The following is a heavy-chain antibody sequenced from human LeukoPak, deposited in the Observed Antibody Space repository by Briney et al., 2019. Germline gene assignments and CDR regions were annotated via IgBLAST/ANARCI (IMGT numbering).Heavy chain of an antibody. D-gene: IGHD1-26*01. V-gene: IGHV4-39*01. CDR2: FDNSGST. CDR3: ARRPIVGSTGFYFDP. CDR1: GGSISSSSYN. J-gene: IGHJ5*02. Sequence: SETLSLTCTVSGGSISSSSYNWGWIRQPPGKGLEWIGSFDNSGSTYYNPSLKSRVTISVDTSKNQFSLKLASLTAADTAVYYCARRPIVGSTGFYFDPWGPGTLVTVSS.